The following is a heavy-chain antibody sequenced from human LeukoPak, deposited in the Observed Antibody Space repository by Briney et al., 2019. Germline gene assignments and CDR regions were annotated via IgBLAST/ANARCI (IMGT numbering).Heavy chain of an antibody. Sequence: GGSLTLSCVVSGLTYTSYTMDWVRQAPGKGLEWLSSISSSSNDIYYADSVKGRFTISRDNAKNSVLLQMNSLRAEDTALYYCAIIRGRNSWGQGTLVTVSS. D-gene: IGHD3-10*01. V-gene: IGHV3-21*01. CDR3: AIIRGRNS. J-gene: IGHJ4*02. CDR1: GLTYTSYT. CDR2: ISSSSNDI.